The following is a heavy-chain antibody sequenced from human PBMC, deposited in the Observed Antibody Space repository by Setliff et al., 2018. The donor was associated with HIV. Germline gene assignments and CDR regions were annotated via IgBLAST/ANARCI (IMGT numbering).Heavy chain of an antibody. V-gene: IGHV3-30*02. Sequence: GGSLRLSCAASGFTFSDYGIHWVRQAPGKGLEWVAVVWNDGSEQYYGDSVKGRFTVSRDNSKNTVYLQMYSLRPEDTAVYYCAKDRGGYCSGGTCKYFDYWGHGTLVTV. J-gene: IGHJ4*01. D-gene: IGHD2-15*01. CDR1: GFTFSDYG. CDR2: VWNDGSEQ. CDR3: AKDRGGYCSGGTCKYFDY.